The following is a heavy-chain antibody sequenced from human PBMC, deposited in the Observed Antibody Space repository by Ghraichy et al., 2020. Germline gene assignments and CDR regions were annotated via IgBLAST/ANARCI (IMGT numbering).Heavy chain of an antibody. CDR3: ARGRGLFWAVTSGYYMDV. V-gene: IGHV4-34*01. CDR2: INNSGST. J-gene: IGHJ6*03. CDR1: GGSLSGDY. D-gene: IGHD4-11*01. Sequence: SETLSLTCGVYGGSLSGDYWRWIRQAPGKGLEWIGEINNSGSTNFNPSLKSRVTISLDTSKNEFSLKLSSVTAADTAIYYCARGRGLFWAVTSGYYMDVWGKGTAVTVSS.